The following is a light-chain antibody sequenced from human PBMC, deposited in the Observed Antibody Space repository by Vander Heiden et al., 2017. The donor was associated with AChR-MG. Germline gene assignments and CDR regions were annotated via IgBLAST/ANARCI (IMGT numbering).Light chain of an antibody. J-gene: IGLJ1*01. CDR2: DVN. CDR1: SSDVGGYNY. CDR3: SSYTSSSTLYV. V-gene: IGLV2-14*01. Sequence: QSALTQPASVSGSPGQSITISCTGTSSDVGGYNYVSWYQQHPGKAPKLMIYDVNNRPSGVSNRFSGSKSGNTASLTISGLQAEDGADYYCSSYTSSSTLYVFGTGTKGTVL.